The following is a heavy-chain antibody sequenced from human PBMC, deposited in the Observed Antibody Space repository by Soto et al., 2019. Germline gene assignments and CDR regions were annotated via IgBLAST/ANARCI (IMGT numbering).Heavy chain of an antibody. CDR2: IYYSGST. CDR3: ARTRCSSTSCYFLGYYYYYGMDV. D-gene: IGHD2-2*01. V-gene: IGHV4-39*01. Sequence: QLQLQESGPGLVKPSETLSLTCTVSGGSISSSSYYWGWIRQPPGKGLEWIGSIYYSGSTYYNPSPKSRVPISVDTSKNQFSLKLSSVTAADTAVYYCARTRCSSTSCYFLGYYYYYGMDVWGQGTTVTVSS. J-gene: IGHJ6*02. CDR1: GGSISSSSYY.